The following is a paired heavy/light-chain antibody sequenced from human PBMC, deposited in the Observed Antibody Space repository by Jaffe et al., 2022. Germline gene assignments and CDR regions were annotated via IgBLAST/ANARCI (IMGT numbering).Heavy chain of an antibody. D-gene: IGHD3-22*01. Sequence: QVQLVQSGAEVKKPGASVKVSCKASGYTFTSYYMHWVRQAPGQGLEWMGIINPSGGSTSYAQKFQGRVTMTRDTSTSTVYMELSSLRSEDTAVYYCARDPPLHYDSSGYLDYWGQGTLVTVSS. V-gene: IGHV1-46*01. J-gene: IGHJ4*02. CDR2: INPSGGST. CDR3: ARDPPLHYDSSGYLDY. CDR1: GYTFTSYY.
Light chain of an antibody. Sequence: DIQMTQSPSTLSASVGDRVTITCRASQSISSWLAWYQQKPGKAPKLLIYKASSLESGVPSRFSGSGSGTEFTLTISSLQPDDFATYYCQQYNSYSGLTFGGGTKVEIK. J-gene: IGKJ4*01. CDR3: QQYNSYSGLT. CDR2: KAS. CDR1: QSISSW. V-gene: IGKV1-5*03.